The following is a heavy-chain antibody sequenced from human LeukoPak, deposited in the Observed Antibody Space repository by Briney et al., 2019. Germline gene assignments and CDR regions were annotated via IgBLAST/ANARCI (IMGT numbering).Heavy chain of an antibody. J-gene: IGHJ4*02. CDR3: SRDHGDYSFDY. Sequence: GGSLRLSCVAFGFTFSNYGMNWVRQAPGKGLEWVAIIWFDGSNIDYADSVKGRFTISRDNSKNTLFLQMNSLRAEDRAVYYCSRDHGDYSFDYWGQGTLVTVSS. CDR2: IWFDGSNI. V-gene: IGHV3-33*01. D-gene: IGHD4-17*01. CDR1: GFTFSNYG.